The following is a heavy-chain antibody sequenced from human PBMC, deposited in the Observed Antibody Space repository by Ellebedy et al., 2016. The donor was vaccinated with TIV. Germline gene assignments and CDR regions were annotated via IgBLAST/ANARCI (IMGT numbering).Heavy chain of an antibody. V-gene: IGHV3-7*01. CDR2: INQDGSEK. J-gene: IGHJ3*02. D-gene: IGHD4-17*01. CDR3: ATDGSYGDYLSPTHAFVI. Sequence: GGSLRLSCAASRFSFRSYWMSWVRQAPGKGLEWVANINQDGSEKHYVGSVKGRLTISRDNAKNSLFLQMNSLRVEDTAVYYCATDGSYGDYLSPTHAFVIWGQGTMVTVSS. CDR1: RFSFRSYW.